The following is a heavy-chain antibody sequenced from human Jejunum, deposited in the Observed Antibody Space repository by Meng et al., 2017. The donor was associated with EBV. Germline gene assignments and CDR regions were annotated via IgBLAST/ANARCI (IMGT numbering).Heavy chain of an antibody. CDR3: TRNLGYCSGGSCA. Sequence: GQPVGAGGGLGRPGGSRKPSCAASGFTFSGSTMHWVRQASGKGLEWVGRIRSKAYSSATAYAASVKGRFTISRDDSKNTAYLQMNSLKTEDTAVYYCTRNLGYCSGGSCAWGQGTLVTVSS. CDR2: IRSKAYSSAT. D-gene: IGHD2-15*01. CDR1: GFTFSGST. J-gene: IGHJ5*02. V-gene: IGHV3-73*02.